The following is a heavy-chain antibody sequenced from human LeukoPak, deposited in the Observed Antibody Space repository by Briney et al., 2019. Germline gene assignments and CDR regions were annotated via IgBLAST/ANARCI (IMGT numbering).Heavy chain of an antibody. CDR2: IRSSDGAI. CDR3: ARDRDWAFDY. J-gene: IGHJ4*02. CDR1: GFTFRLYS. D-gene: IGHD3-9*01. Sequence: GGSLRLSCAASGFTFRLYSMNWVRQAPGKGLEWVSYIRSSDGAIAYADSVKGRFTISRDDAKNSLYLQMNGLRDEDTAVYYCARDRDWAFDYWGQGTLITVSS. V-gene: IGHV3-48*02.